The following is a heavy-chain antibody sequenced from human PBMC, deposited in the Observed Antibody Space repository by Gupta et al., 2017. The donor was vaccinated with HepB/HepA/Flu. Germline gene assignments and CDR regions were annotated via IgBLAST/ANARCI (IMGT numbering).Heavy chain of an antibody. CDR3: ARSNSSDYYQKWFDP. J-gene: IGHJ5*02. CDR1: GYTFNDHY. V-gene: IGHV1-2*02. CDR2: INPDSGGT. D-gene: IGHD3-22*01. Sequence: QVQLVQSGAEVKTPGASVQVSCKAFGYTFNDHYMHWVRQVPGQGLEWMGWINPDSGGTIYARKFHGRVTLTRDTSIGTAYMEMRGLTSEATAVYFCARSNSSDYYQKWFDPWGQGTLVTVSS.